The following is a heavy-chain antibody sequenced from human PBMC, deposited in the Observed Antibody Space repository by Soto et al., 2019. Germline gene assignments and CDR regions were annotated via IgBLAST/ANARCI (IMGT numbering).Heavy chain of an antibody. CDR3: ASGRLVSRYYGLDV. CDR2: IFTSGNT. CDR1: GGSMNDYY. D-gene: IGHD6-6*01. V-gene: IGHV4-4*07. Sequence: SETLSLTCTVSGGSMNDYYWSWIRQPAGRGLEWIGRIFTSGNTNYNPSLRSRLTMSVDTSTNQVSLRLTSVTAADTAVYYCASGRLVSRYYGLDVWGQGTTVTVSS. J-gene: IGHJ6*02.